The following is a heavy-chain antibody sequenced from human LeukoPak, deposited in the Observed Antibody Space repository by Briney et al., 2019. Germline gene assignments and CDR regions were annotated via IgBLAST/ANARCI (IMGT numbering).Heavy chain of an antibody. D-gene: IGHD6-6*01. V-gene: IGHV3-48*02. Sequence: GGSLRLSCAASGFTFSSYSMNWVRQAPGKGLECVSYISSSSSTIYYAESVKGRFTISRDNAKNPLYLQMNSLRDEDTAVYYCARSTPEAARSIWFDTWGQGTLVTVSS. CDR2: ISSSSSTI. CDR1: GFTFSSYS. J-gene: IGHJ5*02. CDR3: ARSTPEAARSIWFDT.